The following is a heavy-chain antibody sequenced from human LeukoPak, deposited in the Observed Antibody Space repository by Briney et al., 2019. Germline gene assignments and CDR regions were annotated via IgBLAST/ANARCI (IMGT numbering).Heavy chain of an antibody. CDR3: ARSPYYYGSASFQVDY. Sequence: SETLSLTCTVSGGAISSYYWSWIRQPPGKGLEWIGYIYYSGSTNYNPSLKSRVTISVDTSKNQFSLKLSSVTAADTAVYYCARSPYYYGSASFQVDYWGQGTLVTVSS. J-gene: IGHJ4*02. V-gene: IGHV4-59*01. CDR2: IYYSGST. CDR1: GGAISSYY. D-gene: IGHD3-10*01.